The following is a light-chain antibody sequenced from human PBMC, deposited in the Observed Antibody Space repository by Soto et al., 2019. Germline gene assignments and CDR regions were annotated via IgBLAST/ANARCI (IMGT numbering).Light chain of an antibody. V-gene: IGKV1-5*01. J-gene: IGKJ1*01. Sequence: IQRTQSPSTLSASVGDTVTITCRASQTISGWLAWYQQRPGKAPNLLIFDASTLESGVPSRFSGSGSGTTFTLTISSLQSDDFATYYCLQYNGYYRTFGQGTKVDIK. CDR3: LQYNGYYRT. CDR2: DAS. CDR1: QTISGW.